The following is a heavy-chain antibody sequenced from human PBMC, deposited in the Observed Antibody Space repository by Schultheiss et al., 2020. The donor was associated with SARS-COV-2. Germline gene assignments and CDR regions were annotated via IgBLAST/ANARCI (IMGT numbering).Heavy chain of an antibody. CDR1: GGSISSYY. J-gene: IGHJ5*02. CDR3: ARDIAARVAGSLPAWFDP. Sequence: SETLSLTCTVSGGSISSYYWSWIRQPPGKGLEWIGYIYYSGSTNYNPSLRSRVTISVDTSKNQFSLQVTSVTAADTALYYCARDIAARVAGSLPAWFDPWGQGTLVTVSS. V-gene: IGHV4-4*08. CDR2: IYYSGST. D-gene: IGHD6-19*01.